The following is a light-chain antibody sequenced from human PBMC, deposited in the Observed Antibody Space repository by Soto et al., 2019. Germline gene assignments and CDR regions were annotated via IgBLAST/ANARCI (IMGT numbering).Light chain of an antibody. CDR3: TSWTTSTTMK. V-gene: IGLV2-14*01. Sequence: QSVLTQPASVSGSPGQSITISCTGTSSDVGAYNYVSWYQQHPGKAPKLMIYDVNIRPSGVSNRFSGSKSGNTASLTISGLQAEDEVDYYCTSWTTSTTMKFGGGTQLTVL. CDR1: SSDVGAYNY. CDR2: DVN. J-gene: IGLJ2*01.